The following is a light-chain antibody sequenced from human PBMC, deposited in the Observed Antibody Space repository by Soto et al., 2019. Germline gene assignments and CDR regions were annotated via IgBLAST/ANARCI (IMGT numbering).Light chain of an antibody. CDR3: SAYTVSRTYV. V-gene: IGLV2-14*03. CDR2: NVY. J-gene: IGLJ1*01. CDR1: SSDVGAYNF. Sequence: QSVLTQPASVSGSPGQSSTISCTGTSSDVGAYNFVSWHQQHPGKAPKLMIYNVYDRPSGISYRFSGSKSGNTASLTISGLQGEDEADYYCSAYTVSRTYVFGTGTRSPS.